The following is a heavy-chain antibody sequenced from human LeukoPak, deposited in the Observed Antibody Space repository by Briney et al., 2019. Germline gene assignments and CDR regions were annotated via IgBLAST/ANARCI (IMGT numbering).Heavy chain of an antibody. CDR2: IYYSGST. Sequence: SETLSLTCTVSGGSIRSNYWSWIRQPPGKGLEWIGYIYYSGSTNYNPSLKSRVTMSVDTSKNQFSLKLSSVTAADTAVYYCARGGGCSSTSCSNFDYWGQGTLVTVSS. J-gene: IGHJ4*02. CDR1: GGSIRSNY. CDR3: ARGGGCSSTSCSNFDY. V-gene: IGHV4-59*12. D-gene: IGHD2-2*01.